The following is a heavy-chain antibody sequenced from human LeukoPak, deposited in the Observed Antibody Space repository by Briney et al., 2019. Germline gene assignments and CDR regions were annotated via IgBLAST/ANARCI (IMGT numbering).Heavy chain of an antibody. CDR2: ISGSGGGT. J-gene: IGHJ1*01. V-gene: IGHV3-23*01. CDR3: AKDPFRSSSYEYFQH. D-gene: IGHD6-6*01. CDR1: GFTFSSYA. Sequence: GGSLRLSCAASGFTFSSYAMSWVRQAPGKGLEWVSAISGSGGGTYYADSVKGRFTISRDNSKNTLYLQMNSLRAEDTAVYYCAKDPFRSSSYEYFQHWGQGTLVTVSS.